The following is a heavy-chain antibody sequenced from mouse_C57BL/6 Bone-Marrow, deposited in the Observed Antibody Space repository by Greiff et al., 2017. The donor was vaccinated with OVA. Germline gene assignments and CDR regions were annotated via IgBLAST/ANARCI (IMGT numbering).Heavy chain of an antibody. D-gene: IGHD1-1*01. CDR1: GFTFSDYY. J-gene: IGHJ1*03. V-gene: IGHV5-12*01. CDR2: ISNGGGST. Sequence: DVQLVESGGGLVQPGGSLKLSCAASGFTFSDYYMYWVRQTPEKRLEWVAYISNGGGSTYYPDNVKGRVTISRDNAKNTLYLQMSRLKSEDTAMYYCARDYYGSSSDVWGTGTTVTVSS. CDR3: ARDYYGSSSDV.